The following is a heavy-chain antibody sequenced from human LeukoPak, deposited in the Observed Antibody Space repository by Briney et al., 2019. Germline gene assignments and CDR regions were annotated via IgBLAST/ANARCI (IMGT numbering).Heavy chain of an antibody. CDR2: IYSGGTT. J-gene: IGHJ4*02. CDR1: GFSVSSNY. V-gene: IGHV3-53*01. D-gene: IGHD6-19*01. CDR3: ARIAVAGWGADY. Sequence: PGGSLRLSCAASGFSVSSNYMTWVRQAPGKGLEWVSVIYSGGTTYYADSVKGRFTISRDNSKNTLYLQMNSLRAEDTAVYYCARIAVAGWGADYWGQGTLVTVSS.